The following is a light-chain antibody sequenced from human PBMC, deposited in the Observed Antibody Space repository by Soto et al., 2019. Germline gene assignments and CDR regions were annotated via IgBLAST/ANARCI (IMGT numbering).Light chain of an antibody. Sequence: DIQMTQSPSTLSASVGDRVTITCRASQSLNNALAWYQQKPGKAPNLLIYDASTLERGVPSRFSGTGSGTEFTLTSSSLQPDDFASYYCQQYHRKSVTFGQGTRLEIK. CDR2: DAS. CDR1: QSLNNA. J-gene: IGKJ5*01. CDR3: QQYHRKSVT. V-gene: IGKV1-5*01.